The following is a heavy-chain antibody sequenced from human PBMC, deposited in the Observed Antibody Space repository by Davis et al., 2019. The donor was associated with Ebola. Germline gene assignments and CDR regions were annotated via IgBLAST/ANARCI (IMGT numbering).Heavy chain of an antibody. D-gene: IGHD3-22*01. CDR1: GFTFSSYW. CDR2: ISSSSSYI. V-gene: IGHV3-21*04. Sequence: GGSLRLSCAASGFTFSSYWMHWVRQAPGKGLEWVSSISSSSSYIYYADSVTGRFTITRDNAKNSLYLQMNSLRAEDTAVYYCASRYYYDSSGYHGGMDVWGQGTTVTVSS. CDR3: ASRYYYDSSGYHGGMDV. J-gene: IGHJ6*02.